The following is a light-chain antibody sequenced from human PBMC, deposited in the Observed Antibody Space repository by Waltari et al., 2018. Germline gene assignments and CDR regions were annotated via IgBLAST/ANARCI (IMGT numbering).Light chain of an antibody. Sequence: EIVLTQSPGTLSLSPGERATLSCGASQSVSSNYLAWYQHKPGQARIFLIYDASTRATGIPDRFSGSGSGTDFTLTISRLEPEDFAVYYCQQYGSSPRTFGQGTKVEIK. J-gene: IGKJ1*01. V-gene: IGKV3-20*01. CDR1: QSVSSNY. CDR3: QQYGSSPRT. CDR2: DAS.